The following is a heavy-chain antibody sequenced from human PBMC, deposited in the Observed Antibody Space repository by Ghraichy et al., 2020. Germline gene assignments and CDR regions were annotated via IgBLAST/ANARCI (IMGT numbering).Heavy chain of an antibody. CDR1: GGSISSYY. Sequence: SETLSLTCTVSGGSISSYYWSWIRQPPGKGLEWIGYIYYNGGTNYNPSLKSRVTFSVDTSKNQFTLMLKSVTAADSAVYHCARTGITATRFDYWGQGTLVTVSS. D-gene: IGHD1-20*01. V-gene: IGHV4-59*01. CDR3: ARTGITATRFDY. CDR2: IYYNGGT. J-gene: IGHJ4*02.